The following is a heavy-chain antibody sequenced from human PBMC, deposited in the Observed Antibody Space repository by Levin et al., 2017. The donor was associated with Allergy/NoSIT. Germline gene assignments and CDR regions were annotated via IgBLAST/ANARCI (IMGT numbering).Heavy chain of an antibody. Sequence: GESLKISCTASGFTFGDYAMSWFRQAPGKGLEWVGFIRSKAYGGTTEYAASVKGRFTISRDDSKSIAYLQMNSLKTEDTAVYYCTRGFYDFWSGYSVPSGYWGQGTLVTVSS. CDR1: GFTFGDYA. V-gene: IGHV3-49*03. CDR2: IRSKAYGGTT. D-gene: IGHD3-3*01. J-gene: IGHJ4*02. CDR3: TRGFYDFWSGYSVPSGY.